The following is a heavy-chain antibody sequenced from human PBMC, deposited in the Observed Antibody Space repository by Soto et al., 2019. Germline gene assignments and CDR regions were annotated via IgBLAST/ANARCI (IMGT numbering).Heavy chain of an antibody. Sequence: GGSLRLSCAASGFTFSGSAMHWVRQASGKGLEWVGRIRSKANSYATAYAASVKGRFTISRDDSKNTAYLQMNSLKTEDTAVYYCTRPDPKGYYYYGMDVWGQGTTVTVSS. CDR3: TRPDPKGYYYYGMDV. CDR2: IRSKANSYAT. J-gene: IGHJ6*02. V-gene: IGHV3-73*01. CDR1: GFTFSGSA.